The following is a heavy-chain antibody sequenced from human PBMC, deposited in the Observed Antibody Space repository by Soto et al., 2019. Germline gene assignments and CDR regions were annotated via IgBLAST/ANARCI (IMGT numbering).Heavy chain of an antibody. J-gene: IGHJ4*02. D-gene: IGHD2-21*02. V-gene: IGHV3-23*01. CDR3: EKGIQGCDGDCYDFDY. CDR2: ISGSGGST. Sequence: PGGSLRLSCAASGFTFSSYAMSWVRQAPGKGLEWVSAISGSGGSTYYADSVKGRFTISRDNSKNTLYLQMNSLRAEDTAVYYFEKGIQGCDGDCYDFDYWGQGTLVTVSS. CDR1: GFTFSSYA.